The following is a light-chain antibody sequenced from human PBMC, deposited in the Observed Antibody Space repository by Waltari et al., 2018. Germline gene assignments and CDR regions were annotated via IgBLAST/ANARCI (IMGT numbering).Light chain of an antibody. Sequence: DIQMTQSPSSMSASVGDRVTITCRASQGIRNYLAWFQQKPGKVPKRLIYLASSLQSGVPSRFSGSGSGTEFTLTITSLQPEDFATYYCLQHNSYPWTFGQGTKVETK. J-gene: IGKJ1*01. CDR2: LAS. V-gene: IGKV1-17*03. CDR3: LQHNSYPWT. CDR1: QGIRNY.